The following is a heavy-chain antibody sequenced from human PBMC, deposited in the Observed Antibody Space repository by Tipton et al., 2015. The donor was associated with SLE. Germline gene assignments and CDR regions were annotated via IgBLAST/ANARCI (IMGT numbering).Heavy chain of an antibody. D-gene: IGHD4-17*01. CDR2: INPSGNT. Sequence: QLVQSGAEVKKPGASVKVSCKASGHTFSNYDVNWVRQAPGQGLEWMGWINPSGNTAYAQKFQGRVTMTRDTSTSTAFMELSSLRSDDTAVYYCARVGDSYYDYYMDVWGKGTTVTVSS. CDR3: ARVGDSYYDYYMDV. CDR1: GHTFSNYD. V-gene: IGHV1-8*02. J-gene: IGHJ6*03.